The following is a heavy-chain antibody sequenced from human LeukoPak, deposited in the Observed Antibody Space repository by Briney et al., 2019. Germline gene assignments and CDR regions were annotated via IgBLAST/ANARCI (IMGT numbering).Heavy chain of an antibody. CDR3: AKTRHYYDSSGYYFSY. D-gene: IGHD3-22*01. CDR2: ISGSGGST. Sequence: GGSLRLSCAASGFTYSSYAMSWVRQAPGKGLEWVSAISGSGGSTYYADSVKGQFTISRDNSKNTLYLQMNSLRAEDAAVYYCAKTRHYYDSSGYYFSYWGQGTLVTVSS. J-gene: IGHJ4*02. V-gene: IGHV3-23*01. CDR1: GFTYSSYA.